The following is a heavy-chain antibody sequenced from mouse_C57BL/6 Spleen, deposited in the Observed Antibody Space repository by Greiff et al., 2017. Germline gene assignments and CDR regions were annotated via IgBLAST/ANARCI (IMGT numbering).Heavy chain of an antibody. V-gene: IGHV5-6*01. J-gene: IGHJ2*01. D-gene: IGHD2-2*01. CDR3: ARRGYDGYFDY. Sequence: EVQLVESGGDLVKPGGSLKLSCAASGFTFSSYGMSWVRQTPDKRLEWVATISSGGSYTYYPDSVKGRFTISRDKAKNTLYLQMSSLKSEDTAMYYCARRGYDGYFDYWGQGTTLTVSS. CDR2: ISSGGSYT. CDR1: GFTFSSYG.